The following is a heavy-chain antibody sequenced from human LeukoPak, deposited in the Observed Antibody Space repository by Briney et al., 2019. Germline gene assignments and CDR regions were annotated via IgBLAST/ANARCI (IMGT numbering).Heavy chain of an antibody. Sequence: PGGSLRLSCAASGFNFNSHTMNWVRQAPGKGLVWVSHINSDGSWTSYADSVKGRFTISKDNAKNTVYLQMNSLRAEDTAVYYCVSFYETYWGRGTLVTVSS. J-gene: IGHJ4*02. CDR2: INSDGSWT. D-gene: IGHD2/OR15-2a*01. CDR3: VSFYETY. V-gene: IGHV3-74*01. CDR1: GFNFNSHT.